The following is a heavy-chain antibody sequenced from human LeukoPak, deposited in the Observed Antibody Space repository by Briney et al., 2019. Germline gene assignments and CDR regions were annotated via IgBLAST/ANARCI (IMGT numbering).Heavy chain of an antibody. V-gene: IGHV3-15*07. CDR1: GFTFSDAW. CDR2: IKGKTDGGTT. CDR3: TTGNWGPY. J-gene: IGHJ4*02. Sequence: PGGSLRLSCAASGFTFSDAWMNWVRQAPGKGLEWVGRIKGKTDGGTTDYAAPVKGRFTISRGDSKNTLYLQMNSLKTEDTAVYYCTTGNWGPYWGQGTLVTVSS. D-gene: IGHD7-27*01.